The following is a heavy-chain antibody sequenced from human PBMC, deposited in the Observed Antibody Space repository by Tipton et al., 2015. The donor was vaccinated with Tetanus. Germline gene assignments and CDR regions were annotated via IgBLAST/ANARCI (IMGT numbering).Heavy chain of an antibody. D-gene: IGHD6-19*01. V-gene: IGHV4-59*03. Sequence: TLSLTCSVSGGSMGTNHWVWIRQAPGKRLESIGYIYSTGATKYNPSLESRVRISIDTSKSQFSMRLSSVTVADTAVYYCAILPKHWLAPRGAPWGQGILVTVSS. CDR2: IYSTGAT. CDR1: GGSMGTNH. CDR3: AILPKHWLAPRGAP. J-gene: IGHJ5*02.